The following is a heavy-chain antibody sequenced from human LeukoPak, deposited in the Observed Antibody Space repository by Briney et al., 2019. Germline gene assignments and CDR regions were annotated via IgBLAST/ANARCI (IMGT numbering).Heavy chain of an antibody. Sequence: ASVKVSCKASGYTFTSYYMHWVRQAPGQGLEWMGIINPSGGSTSYAQKFQGRVTMTRDTSTSTAYMELRSLRSDDTAVYYCARVFKYYYDSSGSHFDYWGQGTLVTVSS. CDR1: GYTFTSYY. J-gene: IGHJ4*02. CDR2: INPSGGST. CDR3: ARVFKYYYDSSGSHFDY. D-gene: IGHD3-22*01. V-gene: IGHV1-46*01.